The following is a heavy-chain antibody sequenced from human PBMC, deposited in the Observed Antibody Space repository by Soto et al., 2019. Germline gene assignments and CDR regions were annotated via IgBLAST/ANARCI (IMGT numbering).Heavy chain of an antibody. Sequence: KASETLSLTCTVSGGSISSYYWSWIRQPPGKGLEWIGYIYYSGSTNYNPSPKSRVTISVDTSKNQFSLKLSSVTAADTAVYYCASTSGSFDGHDDFDIWGQGTMVTVSS. J-gene: IGHJ3*02. CDR3: ASTSGSFDGHDDFDI. V-gene: IGHV4-59*01. D-gene: IGHD1-26*01. CDR2: IYYSGST. CDR1: GGSISSYY.